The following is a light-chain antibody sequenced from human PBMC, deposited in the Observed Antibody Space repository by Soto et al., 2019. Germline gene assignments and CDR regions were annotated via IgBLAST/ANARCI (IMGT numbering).Light chain of an antibody. J-gene: IGKJ5*01. Sequence: EIVLTQSPGTLSLSPGERATLSCRASQSLSGGYLAWFQQNPGQAPRLLIHSASSRATGIPDRFSGSGQGAVFTLTFNSLEPEDFVLYYRQQNRSLPITFGQGTRLEIK. CDR1: QSLSGGY. V-gene: IGKV3-20*01. CDR2: SAS. CDR3: QQNRSLPIT.